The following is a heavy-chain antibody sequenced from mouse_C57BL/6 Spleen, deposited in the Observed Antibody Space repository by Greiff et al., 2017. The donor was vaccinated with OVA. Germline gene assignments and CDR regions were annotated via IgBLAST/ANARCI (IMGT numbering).Heavy chain of an antibody. CDR1: GYTFTSYW. J-gene: IGHJ2*01. V-gene: IGHV1-50*01. Sequence: VQLQQSGAELVKPGASVKLSCKASGYTFTSYWMQWVKQRPGQGLEWIGEIDPSDSYTNYNQKFKGKATLTVDTSSSTAYMQLSSLTSEDSAVYYCARGREADYWGQGTTLTVSS. CDR3: ARGREADY. D-gene: IGHD1-1*01. CDR2: IDPSDSYT.